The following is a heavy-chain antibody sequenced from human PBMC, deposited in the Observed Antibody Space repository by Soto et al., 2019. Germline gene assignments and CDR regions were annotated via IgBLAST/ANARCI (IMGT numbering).Heavy chain of an antibody. CDR3: ARIVESGYTIDFDL. V-gene: IGHV4-30-4*01. CDR1: GGSISSSDYY. Sequence: VQLQESGPGLVKPSQTLSVTCTVPGGSISSSDYYWSWIRQPPGKGLEWIGYIYYSGSTNYNPSLSSRVSISVDTSKNQFSLNLSSVTAADTAVYYCARIVESGYTIDFDLWGRGTLVTVSS. J-gene: IGHJ2*01. D-gene: IGHD3-16*02. CDR2: IYYSGST.